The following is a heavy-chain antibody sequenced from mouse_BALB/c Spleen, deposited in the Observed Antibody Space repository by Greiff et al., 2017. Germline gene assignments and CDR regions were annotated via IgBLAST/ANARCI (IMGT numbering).Heavy chain of an antibody. J-gene: IGHJ3*01. D-gene: IGHD2-14*01. CDR2: ISYSGST. CDR3: ARDYRYGFAY. CDR1: GYSITSDYA. V-gene: IGHV3-2*02. Sequence: EVQLVESGPGLVKPSQSLSLTCTVTGYSITSDYAWNWIRQFPGNKLEWMGYISYSGSTSYNPSLKSRISITRDTSKNQFFLQLNSVTTEDTATYYCARDYRYGFAYWGQGTLVTVSA.